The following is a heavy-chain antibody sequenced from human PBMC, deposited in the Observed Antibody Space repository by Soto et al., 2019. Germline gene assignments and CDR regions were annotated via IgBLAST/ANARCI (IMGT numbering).Heavy chain of an antibody. V-gene: IGHV3-74*01. Sequence: GGSLRLSCTASGFTFRSYWMYWVRQAPGKGLEWVSRIKTDGSITSYADSVKGRFTVSRDNARDTLYLQMNSLRVEDTAVYYCAKDLSSVPEYWGQGTLVTVA. J-gene: IGHJ4*02. CDR1: GFTFRSYW. D-gene: IGHD1-26*01. CDR3: AKDLSSVPEY. CDR2: IKTDGSIT.